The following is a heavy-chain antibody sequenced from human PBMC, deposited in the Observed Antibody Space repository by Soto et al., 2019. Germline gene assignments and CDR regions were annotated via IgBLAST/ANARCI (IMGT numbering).Heavy chain of an antibody. Sequence: ETLSLSGPVSGVSIRSYYWSWIRQPPGKGLEWIGYIYYSGSTNYNPSLKSRVTISVDTSKNQFSLKLSSVTAADTAVYYCARGYKATAILHWGQGTMVTVS. J-gene: IGHJ4*02. CDR2: IYYSGST. CDR1: GVSIRSYY. CDR3: ARGYKATAILH. D-gene: IGHD2-2*02. V-gene: IGHV4-59*01.